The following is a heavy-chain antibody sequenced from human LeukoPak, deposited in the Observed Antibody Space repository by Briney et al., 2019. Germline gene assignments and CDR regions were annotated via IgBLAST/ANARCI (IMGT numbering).Heavy chain of an antibody. CDR2: IYPGDSDT. Sequence: GESLKISCKGSGYSFTSYWIGWVRRMPGKGVEGMGIIYPGDSDTRYSPSFQGQVTISADKSISTAYLQWSSLKASDTAMYYCARHTKYYYDSSGYYGDYWGQGTLVTVSS. J-gene: IGHJ4*02. D-gene: IGHD3-22*01. V-gene: IGHV5-51*01. CDR3: ARHTKYYYDSSGYYGDY. CDR1: GYSFTSYW.